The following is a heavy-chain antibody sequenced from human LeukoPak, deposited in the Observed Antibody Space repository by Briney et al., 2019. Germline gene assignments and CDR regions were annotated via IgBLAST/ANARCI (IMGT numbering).Heavy chain of an antibody. CDR1: GGSISRSSYY. J-gene: IGHJ3*02. Sequence: SETLSLTCTVSGGSISRSSYYWGWIRQPPGKGLEWIGSIYYSGSTYYNPSLKSRVTISVDTSKNQFSLKLSSVTAADTAVYYCARAVVGGYSYGDAFDIWGQGTMVTVSS. CDR2: IYYSGST. V-gene: IGHV4-39*07. D-gene: IGHD5-18*01. CDR3: ARAVVGGYSYGDAFDI.